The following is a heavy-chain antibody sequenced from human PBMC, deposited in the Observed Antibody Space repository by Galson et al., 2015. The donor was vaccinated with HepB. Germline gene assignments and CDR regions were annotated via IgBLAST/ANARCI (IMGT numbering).Heavy chain of an antibody. CDR2: ISSSSSYI. J-gene: IGHJ4*02. D-gene: IGHD6-13*01. CDR1: GFTFSSYS. V-gene: IGHV3-21*01. Sequence: SLRLSCAASGFTFSSYSMNWVRQAPGKGLEWVSSISSSSSYIYYADSVKGRFTISRDNAKNSLYLQMNSLRAEDTAVYYCARMQQQLENSLDYWGQGTLVTVSS. CDR3: ARMQQQLENSLDY.